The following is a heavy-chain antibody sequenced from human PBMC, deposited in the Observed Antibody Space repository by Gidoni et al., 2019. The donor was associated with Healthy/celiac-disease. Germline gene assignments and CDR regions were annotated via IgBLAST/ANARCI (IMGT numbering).Heavy chain of an antibody. CDR2: IYPGDSDT. CDR3: ARLGPDILTGYPPPAWFDP. Sequence: EVQLVQSGAEVKQPGESLKISCKGSGYSFTSYWIGWVRQMPWKGLEWMGIIYPGDSDTRYSPSFQGQVTISADKPISTAYLQWSSLKASDTAMYYWARLGPDILTGYPPPAWFDPWGQGTLVTVSS. V-gene: IGHV5-51*01. J-gene: IGHJ5*02. CDR1: GYSFTSYW. D-gene: IGHD3-9*01.